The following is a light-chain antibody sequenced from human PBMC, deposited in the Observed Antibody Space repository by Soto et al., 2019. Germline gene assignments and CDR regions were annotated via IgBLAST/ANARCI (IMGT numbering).Light chain of an antibody. Sequence: QSALTQPPSVSGSPGQSVTISCTGTSSDVGSYNRVSWYQQPPGTAPKFMIYEVSNRPSGVPDRFSGSKSGNTASLTISGLQDADEADYYCSSYTSSSTVVFGGGTQLTVL. V-gene: IGLV2-18*02. CDR1: SSDVGSYNR. CDR2: EVS. CDR3: SSYTSSSTVV. J-gene: IGLJ2*01.